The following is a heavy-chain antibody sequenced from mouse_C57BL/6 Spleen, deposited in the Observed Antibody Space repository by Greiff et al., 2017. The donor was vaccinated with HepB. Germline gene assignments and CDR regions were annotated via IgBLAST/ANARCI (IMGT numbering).Heavy chain of an antibody. CDR2: IRSKSNNYAT. Sequence: EVKLVESGGGLVQPKGSLKLSCAASGFSFNTYAMNWVRQAPGKGLEWVARIRSKSNNYATYYADSVKDRFTISRDDSESMLYLQMNNLKTEDTAMYYCVRRSTTAWWYFDVWGTGTTVTVSS. V-gene: IGHV10-1*01. CDR3: VRRSTTAWWYFDV. D-gene: IGHD1-2*01. J-gene: IGHJ1*03. CDR1: GFSFNTYA.